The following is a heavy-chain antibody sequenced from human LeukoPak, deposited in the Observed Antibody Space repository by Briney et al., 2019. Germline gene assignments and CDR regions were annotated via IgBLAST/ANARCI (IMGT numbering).Heavy chain of an antibody. V-gene: IGHV3-30*18. D-gene: IGHD2-15*01. CDR3: AKDQTDIVVVVAATRYYYGMDV. CDR1: GFTFSSNI. J-gene: IGHJ6*02. Sequence: GGSLRLSCAASGFTFSSNIMHWVRQAPGKGLEWVAVISYDGSNKYYADSVKGRFTISRDNSKNTLYLQMNSLRAEDTAVYYCAKDQTDIVVVVAATRYYYGMDVWGQGTTVTVSS. CDR2: ISYDGSNK.